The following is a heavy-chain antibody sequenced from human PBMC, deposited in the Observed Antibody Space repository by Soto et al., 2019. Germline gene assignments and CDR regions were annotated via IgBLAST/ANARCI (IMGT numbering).Heavy chain of an antibody. CDR3: PTVGLRHYYYYGVDV. V-gene: IGHV3-15*01. D-gene: IGHD4-17*01. CDR2: IKSRSDGGTT. J-gene: IGHJ6*02. Sequence: PGGSLRLSCAASGFSFSRYGRHWVRQGTGKGLEWVARIKSRSDGGTTDYASPVKGRFTISRDDSKNTLYLQMNSLKTEDTAVYYCPTVGLRHYYYYGVDVWGQGTTVTVSS. CDR1: GFSFSRYG.